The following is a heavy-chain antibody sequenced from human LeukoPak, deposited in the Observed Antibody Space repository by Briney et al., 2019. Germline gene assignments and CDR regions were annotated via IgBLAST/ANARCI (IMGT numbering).Heavy chain of an antibody. D-gene: IGHD3-16*01. J-gene: IGHJ4*02. CDR1: GFTFSSYS. CDR3: ARDRPGGPFDY. CDR2: ISSSSSYI. Sequence: GGSLRLSCAASGFTFSSYSMNWVRQAPGKGLEWVSSISSSSSYIYYADSVKGRFTISRDNPKNSPYLQMNSLRAEDTAVYYCARDRPGGPFDYWGQGTLVTVSS. V-gene: IGHV3-21*01.